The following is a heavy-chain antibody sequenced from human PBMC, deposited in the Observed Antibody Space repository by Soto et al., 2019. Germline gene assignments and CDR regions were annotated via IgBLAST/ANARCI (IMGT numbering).Heavy chain of an antibody. CDR3: ARLKGEYYYGSGSYYGPVPLDV. D-gene: IGHD3-10*01. Sequence: ASVKVSCKASGYTFTGYGISWVRQAPGQGLEWMGWISAYNGNTNYAQKLQGRVTMTTDTSTSTAYMELRSLRSDDTAVYYCARLKGEYYYGSGSYYGPVPLDVWGKGTTVTVSS. CDR1: GYTFTGYG. V-gene: IGHV1-18*01. CDR2: ISAYNGNT. J-gene: IGHJ6*04.